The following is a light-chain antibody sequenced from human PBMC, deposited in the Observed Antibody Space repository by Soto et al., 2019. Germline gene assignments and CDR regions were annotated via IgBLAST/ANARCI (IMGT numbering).Light chain of an antibody. V-gene: IGLV2-14*01. CDR3: SSYTSISTRV. CDR2: AVR. Sequence: QSALTQPASVSGSPGQSITISCTGTSSDVGGYNYVSWYQQHPGKATKLMNYAVRHRPSGVSNRFSGSKSGKTASLTISGLQAEDDADYYCSSYTSISTRVFGTGTKVTVL. J-gene: IGLJ1*01. CDR1: SSDVGGYNY.